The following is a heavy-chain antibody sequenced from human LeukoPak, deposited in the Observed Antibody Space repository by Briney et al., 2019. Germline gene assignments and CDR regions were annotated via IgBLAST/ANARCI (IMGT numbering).Heavy chain of an antibody. D-gene: IGHD3-10*02. CDR2: ISSSGSTI. Sequence: GGTLSLSCAASGFTFSSYEMNWVRQAPGKGLVWGSYISSSGSTIYYADPVKGRFTISRDNAKNSLYLQMNSLRGEDTGVYYCAELGITMIGGVWGKGTTVTISS. V-gene: IGHV3-48*03. CDR3: AELGITMIGGV. J-gene: IGHJ6*04. CDR1: GFTFSSYE.